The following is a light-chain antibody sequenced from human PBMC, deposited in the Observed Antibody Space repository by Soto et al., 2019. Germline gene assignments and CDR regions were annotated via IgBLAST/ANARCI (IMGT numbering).Light chain of an antibody. V-gene: IGKV3-15*01. CDR3: QQYNNWPPCT. J-gene: IGKJ2*02. CDR1: QSVSTN. Sequence: ETVMTQSPATLSVSPGERATLSCRASQSVSTNLAWYQQKPGQAPRLLIYGASTRATGIPDRFSGSGSGTEFTLTISSLQSEDFAVYYCQQYNNWPPCTFGQGTKVDI. CDR2: GAS.